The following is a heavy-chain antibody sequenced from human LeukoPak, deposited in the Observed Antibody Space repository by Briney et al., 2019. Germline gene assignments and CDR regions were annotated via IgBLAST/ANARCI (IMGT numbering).Heavy chain of an antibody. CDR1: GFTVSSNY. J-gene: IGHJ4*02. CDR2: IYSGGST. Sequence: GGSLRLSCAASGFTVSSNYMSCVRQPPGKGLEWVSVIYSGGSTYYADSVKGRFTISRDNSKNTLYLQMNSLRAEDTAVYYCARTLNTAMFYWGQGTLVTVSS. V-gene: IGHV3-66*01. D-gene: IGHD5-18*01. CDR3: ARTLNTAMFY.